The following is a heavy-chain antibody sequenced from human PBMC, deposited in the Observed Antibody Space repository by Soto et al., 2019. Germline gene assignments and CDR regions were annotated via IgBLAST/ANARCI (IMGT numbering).Heavy chain of an antibody. V-gene: IGHV3-48*02. CDR1: GFTFSSYS. CDR2: ISTRSNSI. D-gene: IGHD1-26*01. Sequence: GGSLRLSXPASGFTFSSYSMNWVRQAPGKGLEWVSYISTRSNSIYYGDSVKGRFTISRDNARNSMFLQMNSLRDEDTAVYFCARAKDVGSYSHFDSWGQGTLVTVSS. CDR3: ARAKDVGSYSHFDS. J-gene: IGHJ4*02.